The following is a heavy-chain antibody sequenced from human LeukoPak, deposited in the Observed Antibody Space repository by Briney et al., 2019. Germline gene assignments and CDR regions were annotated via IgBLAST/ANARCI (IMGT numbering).Heavy chain of an antibody. CDR2: INPNSGGT. D-gene: IGHD3-10*01. CDR3: AREPHYYGSGRSPYGMDV. CDR1: GYTFTGYY. V-gene: IGHV1-2*02. Sequence: GASVKVSCKASGYTFTGYYMHWVRQAPGQGLEWMGWINPNSGGTNYAQKFQGRVTMTRDTSISTAYMELSRLRSDDTAVYYCAREPHYYGSGRSPYGMDVWGQGTTVTVSS. J-gene: IGHJ6*02.